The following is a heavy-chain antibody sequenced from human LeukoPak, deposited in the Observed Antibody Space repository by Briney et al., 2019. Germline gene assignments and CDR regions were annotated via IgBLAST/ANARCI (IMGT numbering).Heavy chain of an antibody. CDR3: ARDPNSGDWYGLLQF. V-gene: IGHV3-7*01. Sequence: PGGSLRLSCVVSGFTSSKYWMSWLRQAPGKGPEWVANIKQDGSDKYYADSVKGRFTISRDNAKNSVYLEMNSLRAEDTALYYCARDPNSGDWYGLLQFWGQGTPVTVSS. CDR2: IKQDGSDK. CDR1: GFTSSKYW. J-gene: IGHJ1*01. D-gene: IGHD2-21*02.